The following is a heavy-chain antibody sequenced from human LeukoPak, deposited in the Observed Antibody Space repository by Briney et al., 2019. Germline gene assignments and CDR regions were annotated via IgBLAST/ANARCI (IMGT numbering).Heavy chain of an antibody. CDR1: GFTFSSYA. Sequence: GRSLRLSCAASGFTFSSYAMHWVRQAPGKGLAWVAVISYDGSNKYYADSVKGRFTISRDNSKNTLYLQMNSLRAEDTAVYYCARDLTMVRGGPDWGQGTLVTVSS. CDR2: ISYDGSNK. J-gene: IGHJ4*02. CDR3: ARDLTMVRGGPD. V-gene: IGHV3-30*04. D-gene: IGHD3-10*01.